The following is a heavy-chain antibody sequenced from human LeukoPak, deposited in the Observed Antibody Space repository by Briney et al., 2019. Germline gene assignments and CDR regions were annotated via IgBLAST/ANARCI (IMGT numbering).Heavy chain of an antibody. CDR3: AREERAAAGTIQH. Sequence: GGSLRLSCAASGFTFSSYAMSWVRQAPGKGLEWVSAISGSGGSTYYADSVKGRFTISRDNAKNSLYLQMNSLRAEDTAVYYCAREERAAAGTIQHWGQGTLVTVSS. J-gene: IGHJ1*01. V-gene: IGHV3-23*01. CDR1: GFTFSSYA. D-gene: IGHD6-13*01. CDR2: ISGSGGST.